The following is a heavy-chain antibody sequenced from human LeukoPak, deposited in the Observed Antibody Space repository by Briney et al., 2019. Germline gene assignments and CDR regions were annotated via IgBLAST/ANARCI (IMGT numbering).Heavy chain of an antibody. CDR2: ISSSGSTI. CDR1: GFTFSSYE. D-gene: IGHD3-3*01. Sequence: PGRSLRLSCAASGFTFSSYEMNWVRQAPGKGLEWVSYISSSGSTIYYADSVKGRFTISRDNAKNSLYLQMNSLRAEDTAVYYCARDRNTDFWSGYYTNYFDYWGQGTLVTVSS. J-gene: IGHJ4*02. CDR3: ARDRNTDFWSGYYTNYFDY. V-gene: IGHV3-48*03.